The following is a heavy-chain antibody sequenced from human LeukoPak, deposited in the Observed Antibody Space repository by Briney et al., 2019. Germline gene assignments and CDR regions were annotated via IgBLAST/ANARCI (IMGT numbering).Heavy chain of an antibody. D-gene: IGHD6-19*01. CDR2: ISSSGNTI. J-gene: IGHJ4*02. Sequence: GGSLRLSCAASGFTFSDYYMIWIRQAPGKGLEWVSYISSSGNTIYYADSVKGRFTISRDNAKNSLYLQMNSLRVEDTALYYCVRSSAWHFYFDYWGQGTLDTVSS. CDR3: VRSSAWHFYFDY. CDR1: GFTFSDYY. V-gene: IGHV3-11*04.